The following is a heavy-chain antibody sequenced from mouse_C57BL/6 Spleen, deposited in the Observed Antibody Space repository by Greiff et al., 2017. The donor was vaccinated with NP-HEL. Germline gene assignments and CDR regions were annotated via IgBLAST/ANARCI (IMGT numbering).Heavy chain of an antibody. J-gene: IGHJ4*01. CDR2: ISYDGSN. CDR1: GYSITSGYY. Sequence: EVQLVESGPGLVKPSQSLSLTCSVTGYSITSGYYWNWIRQFPGNKLEWMGYISYDGSNNYNPSLKNRISITRDTSKNQFFLKLNSVTTEDTATYYCAREGNYGYVSLYAMDYWGQGTSVTVSS. V-gene: IGHV3-6*01. CDR3: AREGNYGYVSLYAMDY. D-gene: IGHD2-2*01.